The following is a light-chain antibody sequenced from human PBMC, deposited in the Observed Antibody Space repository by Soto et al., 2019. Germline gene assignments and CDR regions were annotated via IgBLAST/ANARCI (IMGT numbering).Light chain of an antibody. CDR3: LQHNSYPRA. CDR2: AAS. J-gene: IGKJ1*01. V-gene: IGKV1-17*01. CDR1: QGIRKD. Sequence: DIQMTQSPSSLSASVGDRVTITCRASQGIRKDLGWYQQKPGKAPKRLIYAASSLQSGVPSRFSGSGSGTEFTLTISSLQPEDCATYYCLQHNSYPRAFGQGTKVEIK.